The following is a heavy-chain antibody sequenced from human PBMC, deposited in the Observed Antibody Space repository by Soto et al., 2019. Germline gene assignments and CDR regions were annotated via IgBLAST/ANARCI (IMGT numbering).Heavy chain of an antibody. D-gene: IGHD6-13*01. CDR3: ARGILPRLGAAADFDY. CDR2: ISSSSSTI. J-gene: IGHJ4*02. CDR1: GFTFSSYS. V-gene: IGHV3-48*02. Sequence: GGSLRLSCAASGFTFSSYSMNWVRQAPGKGLEWVSYISSSSSTIYYADSVKGRFTISRDNAKNSLYLQMNSLRDEDTAVYYCARGILPRLGAAADFDYWGQGTLVTVSS.